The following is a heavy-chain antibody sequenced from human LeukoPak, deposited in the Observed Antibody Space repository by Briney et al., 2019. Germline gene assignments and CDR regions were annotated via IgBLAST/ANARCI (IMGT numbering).Heavy chain of an antibody. D-gene: IGHD3-3*01. J-gene: IGHJ3*02. CDR1: GFTFSSYA. V-gene: IGHV3-72*01. Sequence: GGSLRLSCAASGFTFSSYAMSWVRQAPGKGLEWVGRTRNKANSYTTEYAASVKGRFTLSRDDSKNSLYLQMNSLKTEDTAMYYCAKSGYDAFDIWGQGTMVTVSS. CDR3: AKSGYDAFDI. CDR2: TRNKANSYTT.